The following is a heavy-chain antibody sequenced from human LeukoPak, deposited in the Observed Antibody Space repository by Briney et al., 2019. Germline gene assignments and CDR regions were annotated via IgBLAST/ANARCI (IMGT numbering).Heavy chain of an antibody. CDR3: ARAGQLLITQYFQH. CDR2: IYHSGST. Sequence: PSETLSLTCTVSGGSISSSSYYWGWIRQPPGKGLEWIGSIYHSGSTYYNPSLKSRVTISVDTSKNQFSLKLSSVTAADTAVYYCARAGQLLITQYFQHWGQGTLVTVSS. D-gene: IGHD6-13*01. CDR1: GGSISSSSYY. J-gene: IGHJ1*01. V-gene: IGHV4-39*07.